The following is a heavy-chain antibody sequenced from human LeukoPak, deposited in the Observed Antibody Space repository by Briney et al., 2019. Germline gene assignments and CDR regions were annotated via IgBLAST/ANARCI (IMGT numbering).Heavy chain of an antibody. CDR2: ISYDGIKK. D-gene: IGHD1-1*01. V-gene: IGHV3-30*18. Sequence: GGSLRLSCAASGFTFSSYGMHWVRQAPGKGLEWVAVISYDGIKKYYTASVKGRFTISRDNSKNTLYLQMNSLRAEDTAVYYCAKEATGRTSSYFDYWGQGTLVTVSS. J-gene: IGHJ4*02. CDR1: GFTFSSYG. CDR3: AKEATGRTSSYFDY.